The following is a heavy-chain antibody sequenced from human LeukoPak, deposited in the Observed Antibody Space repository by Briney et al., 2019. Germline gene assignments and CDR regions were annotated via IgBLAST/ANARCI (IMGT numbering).Heavy chain of an antibody. V-gene: IGHV3-23*01. CDR2: ISGSGGST. Sequence: PGGSLRLSCAASGFTFSSYAMSWVRQAPGKGLEWVSAISGSGGSTYYADSAKGRFTISRDNSKNTLYLQMNSLRAEDTAVYYCANPLNRHSSSRVPGYWGQGTLVTVSS. CDR3: ANPLNRHSSSRVPGY. CDR1: GFTFSSYA. D-gene: IGHD6-6*01. J-gene: IGHJ4*02.